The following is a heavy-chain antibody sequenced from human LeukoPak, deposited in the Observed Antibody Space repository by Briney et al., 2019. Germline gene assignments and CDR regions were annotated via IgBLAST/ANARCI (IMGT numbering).Heavy chain of an antibody. V-gene: IGHV3-23*01. Sequence: GGSLRLSCAASGFTFSSYAMNWVRQAPGKGLEWISTISSSGTSTYYTDSVKGRFTISRDNSESTLYLQMKSLRAEDTAVYYCANGKSSGYSEAFDYWGQGTLVTVSP. CDR1: GFTFSSYA. CDR3: ANGKSSGYSEAFDY. J-gene: IGHJ4*02. CDR2: ISSSGTST. D-gene: IGHD3-22*01.